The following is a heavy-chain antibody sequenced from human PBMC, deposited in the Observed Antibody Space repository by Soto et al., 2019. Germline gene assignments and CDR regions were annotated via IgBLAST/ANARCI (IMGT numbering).Heavy chain of an antibody. Sequence: EMQLLESGGGLVQPGGSLRLSCEASGFTFRGYAMSWVRQAPGKGLEWVSTISASGGSTFYADSVKGRFTISRDNSRDTLYLQMNSLRAEDTAVYYCAKGVRTLIVVVISDAFDIWGQGTMVTVSS. V-gene: IGHV3-23*01. CDR2: ISASGGST. CDR3: AKGVRTLIVVVISDAFDI. D-gene: IGHD3-22*01. J-gene: IGHJ3*02. CDR1: GFTFRGYA.